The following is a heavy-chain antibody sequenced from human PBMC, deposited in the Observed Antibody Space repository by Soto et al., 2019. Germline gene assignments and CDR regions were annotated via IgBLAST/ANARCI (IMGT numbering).Heavy chain of an antibody. CDR3: AKAYFVWSSEQPYYFDY. J-gene: IGHJ4*02. D-gene: IGHD3-16*01. Sequence: EVQLLDSGGGLVQPGGSLRLSCAASGFTFSNYAITWVRQGQGKGLEWVSGISGSGGRSYYADSVKGRFTISRDNSKRTLYLKRNSLRAEDTAVYYCAKAYFVWSSEQPYYFDYWGQGTLVTVSS. CDR1: GFTFSNYA. V-gene: IGHV3-23*01. CDR2: ISGSGGRS.